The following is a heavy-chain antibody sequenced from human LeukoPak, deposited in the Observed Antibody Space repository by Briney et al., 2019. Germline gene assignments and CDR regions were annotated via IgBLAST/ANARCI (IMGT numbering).Heavy chain of an antibody. Sequence: GGSLRLSCAASGFTFDDYAMHWVRQAPGKGLEWVSGISWNSGTIGYADSVKGRFTISRDNAKNSLYLQMNSLRDDDMALHYCARGNSGSYSQDWFDPWAQGTLVTVSS. CDR2: ISWNSGTI. CDR1: GFTFDDYA. D-gene: IGHD1-26*01. V-gene: IGHV3-9*03. J-gene: IGHJ5*02. CDR3: ARGNSGSYSQDWFDP.